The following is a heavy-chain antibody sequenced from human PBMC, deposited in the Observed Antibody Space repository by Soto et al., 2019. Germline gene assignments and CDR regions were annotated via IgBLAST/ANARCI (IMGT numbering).Heavy chain of an antibody. CDR2: INHSGST. D-gene: IGHD6-13*01. J-gene: IGHJ5*02. Sequence: SETLSLTCAVYGGSFSCYYWSWIRQPPGKGLEWIGEINHSGSTNYNPSLKSRVTISVDTSKNQFSLKLSSVTAADTAVYYCARGRHGYSSSWYLGWFDPWGQGTLVTVSS. CDR3: ARGRHGYSSSWYLGWFDP. CDR1: GGSFSCYY. V-gene: IGHV4-34*01.